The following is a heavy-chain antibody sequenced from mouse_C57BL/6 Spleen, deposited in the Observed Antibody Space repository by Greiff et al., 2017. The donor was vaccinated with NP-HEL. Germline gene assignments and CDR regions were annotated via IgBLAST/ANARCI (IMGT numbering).Heavy chain of an antibody. D-gene: IGHD2-5*01. Sequence: QVQLQQSGAELVKPGASVKISCKASGYAFSSYWMNWVKQRPGKGLEWIGQIYPGDGDTNYNGKFKGKATLTADKSSSTAYMQLRILTSEDSSVYFCARPYYSNFYAMDYWGQGTSVTVSS. V-gene: IGHV1-80*01. CDR1: GYAFSSYW. CDR2: IYPGDGDT. CDR3: ARPYYSNFYAMDY. J-gene: IGHJ4*01.